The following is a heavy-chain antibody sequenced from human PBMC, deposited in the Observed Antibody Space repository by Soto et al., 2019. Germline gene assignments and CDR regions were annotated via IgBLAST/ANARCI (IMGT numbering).Heavy chain of an antibody. CDR1: GFTFSSYS. CDR2: ISSSSSYI. D-gene: IGHD2-2*01. CDR3: ATDLVPAAKGDY. Sequence: EVQLVESGGGLVQPGGSLRLSCAASGFTFSSYSMNWVRQAPGKGLEWVSSISSSSSYIYYADSVKGRFTISRDNAKNSLYLQMNSLRAEDTAVYYCATDLVPAAKGDYWGQGTLVTVSS. J-gene: IGHJ4*02. V-gene: IGHV3-21*01.